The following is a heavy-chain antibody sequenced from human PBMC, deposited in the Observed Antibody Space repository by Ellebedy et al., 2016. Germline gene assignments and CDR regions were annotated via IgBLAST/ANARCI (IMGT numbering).Heavy chain of an antibody. CDR3: ARGAMVRGVRDAFDI. Sequence: SETLSLXXAVYGGSFSGYYWSWIRQPPGKGLEWIGEINHSGSTNYNPSLKSRVTISVDTSKNQFSLKLSSVTAADTAVYYCARGAMVRGVRDAFDIWGQGTMVTVSS. D-gene: IGHD3-10*01. CDR2: INHSGST. CDR1: GGSFSGYY. V-gene: IGHV4-34*01. J-gene: IGHJ3*02.